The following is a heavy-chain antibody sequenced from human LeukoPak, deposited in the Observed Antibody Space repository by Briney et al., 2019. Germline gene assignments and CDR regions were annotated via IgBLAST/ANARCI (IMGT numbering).Heavy chain of an antibody. V-gene: IGHV3-11*01. Sequence: GGSLRLSCAASGFSVSDYYVTWIRQTPGKGLEWVSYISSSGSTIFYADSVKGRFTISRDSAKNSVDLQMKGLRVEDTALYYCVTSSSCYLAGHCYYGMDVWGQGTTVIVSS. CDR2: ISSSGSTI. CDR1: GFSVSDYY. CDR3: VTSSSCYLAGHCYYGMDV. J-gene: IGHJ6*02. D-gene: IGHD2-2*01.